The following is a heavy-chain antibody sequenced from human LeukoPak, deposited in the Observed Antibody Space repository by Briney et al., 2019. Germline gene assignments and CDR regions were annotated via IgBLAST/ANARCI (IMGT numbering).Heavy chain of an antibody. D-gene: IGHD1-20*01. CDR1: GFTFSSYA. CDR2: ISGSGGST. J-gene: IGHJ4*02. CDR3: AKYNWNDGDFDY. Sequence: GGSLRLSCAASGFTFSSYAMSWVRQAPGKGLEWVSSISGSGGSTYYADSVKGRLTISRDNSKNTLYVQMNSLRAEDTAVYHCAKYNWNDGDFDYWGQGTLVTVSS. V-gene: IGHV3-23*01.